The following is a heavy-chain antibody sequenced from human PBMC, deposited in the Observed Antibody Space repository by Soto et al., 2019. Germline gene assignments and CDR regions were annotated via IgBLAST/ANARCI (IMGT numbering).Heavy chain of an antibody. V-gene: IGHV1-46*01. J-gene: IGHJ4*02. CDR3: ARYSYGYRGVYYFDY. Sequence: QVQLVQSGAEVKKPGASVKVSCKASGYTFTSYYMHWVRQAPGQGLEWMGIINPSGGSTSYAQKFQGRVTMTRDTSTSTVYMELSSLRSEDTAVYYCARYSYGYRGVYYFDYCGQGTLVTVSS. D-gene: IGHD5-18*01. CDR2: INPSGGST. CDR1: GYTFTSYY.